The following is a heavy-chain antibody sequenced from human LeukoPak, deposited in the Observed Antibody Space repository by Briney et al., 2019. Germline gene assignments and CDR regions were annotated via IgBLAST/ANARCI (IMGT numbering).Heavy chain of an antibody. V-gene: IGHV1-18*01. D-gene: IGHD3-3*02. CDR1: GYTFTSYG. Sequence: GASVTVSFTASGYTFTSYGISWVRQAPGQGLEWMGWISAYNGNTNYAQKLQGRVTMTTDTSTSTAYMELRSLRSDDTAVYYCARKLSSSFFFDYWGQGTLVTVSS. J-gene: IGHJ4*02. CDR3: ARKLSSSFFFDY. CDR2: ISAYNGNT.